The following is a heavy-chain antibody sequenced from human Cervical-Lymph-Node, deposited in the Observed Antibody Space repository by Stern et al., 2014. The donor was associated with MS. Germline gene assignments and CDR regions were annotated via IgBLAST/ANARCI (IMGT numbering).Heavy chain of an antibody. Sequence: VTLKESGPVLVKSTETLTLTCTVSGFSLSNARVGVSWFRQPPGKALEWLAHIFSKDEKSYITSLKSRLTISKDNSKRQVVLTLTNVDPVDTATYYCARSLDVNAFDIWGQGTWSSFLQ. CDR1: GFSLSNARVG. D-gene: IGHD3-16*02. V-gene: IGHV2-26*01. CDR3: ARSLDVNAFDI. CDR2: IFSKDEK. J-gene: IGHJ3*02.